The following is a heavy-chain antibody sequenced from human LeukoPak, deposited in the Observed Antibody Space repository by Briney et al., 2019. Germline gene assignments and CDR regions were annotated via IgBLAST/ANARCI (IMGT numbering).Heavy chain of an antibody. V-gene: IGHV4-61*01. CDR2: IYYSGST. CDR3: ATNSRGSDY. CDR1: GGSVSSGSYY. J-gene: IGHJ4*02. D-gene: IGHD3-10*01. Sequence: PSETLSLTCTVSGGSVSSGSYYWSWIRQPPGKGLEWIGYIYYSGSTNHNPSLKSRVTISVDTSKNQFSLKLSSVTAADTAVYYCATNSRGSDYWGQGTLVTVSS.